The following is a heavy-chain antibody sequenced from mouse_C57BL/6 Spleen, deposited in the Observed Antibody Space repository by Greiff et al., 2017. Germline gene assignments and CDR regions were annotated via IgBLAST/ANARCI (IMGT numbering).Heavy chain of an antibody. CDR3: ARVRPHSNHNYAMDN. V-gene: IGHV1-47*01. CDR1: GYTFTTYP. Sequence: QVQLQQSGAELVKPGASVKMSCKASGYTFTTYPIEWMKQNHGKSLEWIGNFYPYNDDTKYNEKFKGKATLNVEKSSSTVYLELSRLTSDDSAVYYCARVRPHSNHNYAMDNWGQGTSVTVSS. J-gene: IGHJ4*01. D-gene: IGHD2-5*01. CDR2: FYPYNDDT.